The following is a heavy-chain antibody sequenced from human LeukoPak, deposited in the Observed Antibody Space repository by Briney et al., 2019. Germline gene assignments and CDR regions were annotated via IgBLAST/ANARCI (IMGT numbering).Heavy chain of an antibody. CDR3: ARPAYSSSWYVDY. Sequence: GESLKISCKGSGYRFTSYWIGWVRQMPGKGLEWMGIIYPGDSDTRYSPSFQGQVTISADKSISTAYLQWSSLKASDTAMYYCARPAYSSSWYVDYWGQGTLVTVSS. V-gene: IGHV5-51*01. CDR2: IYPGDSDT. D-gene: IGHD6-13*01. J-gene: IGHJ4*02. CDR1: GYRFTSYW.